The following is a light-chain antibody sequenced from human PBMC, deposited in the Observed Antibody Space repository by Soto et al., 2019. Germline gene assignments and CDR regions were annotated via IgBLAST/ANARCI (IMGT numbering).Light chain of an antibody. Sequence: QAVLTQPPSASGTPGQRVTISCSGSSSNIGTYTVNWYQQVPGTAPKLLIYSNNQRPSWVPDRFSGSKSGTSASLAISGLQSEDEADYYCAAWDASLNGVIFGGGTKVTVL. CDR1: SSNIGTYT. V-gene: IGLV1-44*01. CDR3: AAWDASLNGVI. CDR2: SNN. J-gene: IGLJ2*01.